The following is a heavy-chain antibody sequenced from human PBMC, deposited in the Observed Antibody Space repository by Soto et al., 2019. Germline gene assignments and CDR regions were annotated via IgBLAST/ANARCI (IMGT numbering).Heavy chain of an antibody. Sequence: QVQLVQSGAEVKKPGASVKVSCKASGYTFTSYYMHWVRQAPGQGLEWMGVIDPSGGSTSYTQKFQGRVTMTRDTSTSTVYMELSSLRSEDTAVYYCARDLARQNDFWGQGTLVTVSS. J-gene: IGHJ4*02. CDR2: IDPSGGST. V-gene: IGHV1-46*01. CDR3: ARDLARQNDF. CDR1: GYTFTSYY.